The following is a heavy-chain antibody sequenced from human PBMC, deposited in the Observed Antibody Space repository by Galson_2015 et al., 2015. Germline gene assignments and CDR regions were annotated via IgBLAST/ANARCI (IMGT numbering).Heavy chain of an antibody. CDR1: GFAFSSYG. Sequence: SLRLSCAASGFAFSSYGMHWVRQAPGKGLEWVAVISYGGSNKYYADSVKGRFTISRDNSKNTLYLQMNSLRAEDTAVYYCARDPMRGSSIPHWYFDLWGRGTLVTVSS. J-gene: IGHJ2*01. CDR2: ISYGGSNK. V-gene: IGHV3-30*03. CDR3: ARDPMRGSSIPHWYFDL. D-gene: IGHD1-26*01.